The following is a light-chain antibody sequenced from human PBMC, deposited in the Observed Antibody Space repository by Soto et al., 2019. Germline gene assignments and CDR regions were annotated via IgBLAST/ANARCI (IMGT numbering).Light chain of an antibody. CDR2: SAA. CDR3: RQRYCSSPT. Sequence: DIQMTQSPSSLSASVGDRVTITCRASQSISSYLNLYQQKPGGAPTKLIFSAASLQRGGAPRFCGSGCSTAVIPLTSSLQPQEFLASYCRQRYCSSPTFGHGTKVDI. CDR1: QSISSY. V-gene: IGKV1-39*01. J-gene: IGKJ1*01.